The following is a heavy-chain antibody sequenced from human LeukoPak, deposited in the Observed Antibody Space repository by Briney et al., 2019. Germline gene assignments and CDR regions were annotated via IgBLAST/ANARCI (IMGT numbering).Heavy chain of an antibody. CDR3: ARGVPPRQLKWLVLVPTVYVGSDLNWYFDL. J-gene: IGHJ2*01. V-gene: IGHV3-21*01. Sequence: PGGSLRLSCAASGFTFSSYSMNWVRQAPGKGLEWVSSISSSSSYIYYADSVKGRFTISRDNAKNSLYLQMNSLRAEDTAVYYCARGVPPRQLKWLVLVPTVYVGSDLNWYFDLWGRGTLVTVSS. CDR1: GFTFSSYS. CDR2: ISSSSSYI. D-gene: IGHD6-19*01.